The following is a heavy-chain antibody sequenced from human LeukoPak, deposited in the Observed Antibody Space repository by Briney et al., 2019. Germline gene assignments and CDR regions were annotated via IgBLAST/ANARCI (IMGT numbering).Heavy chain of an antibody. CDR3: ASIAAAGEASDI. J-gene: IGHJ3*02. V-gene: IGHV1-2*02. Sequence: GASVKVSCKASGYTFTSYYMHLVRQAPGQGLEWMGIINPSGGTNYAQKFQGRVTMTRDTSISTAYMELSRLRSDDTAVNYCASIAAAGEASDIWGQGTMVTVSS. CDR2: INPSGGT. CDR1: GYTFTSYY. D-gene: IGHD6-13*01.